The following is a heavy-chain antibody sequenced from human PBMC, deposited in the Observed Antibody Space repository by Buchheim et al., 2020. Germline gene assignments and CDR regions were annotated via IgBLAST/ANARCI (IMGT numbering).Heavy chain of an antibody. D-gene: IGHD2-15*01. CDR2: ISYDGSNK. V-gene: IGHV3-30-3*01. J-gene: IGHJ4*02. CDR1: GFTFSSYA. CDR3: ARDRYPVVAQQWRHEFDY. Sequence: QVQLVESGGGVVQPGRSLRLSCAASGFTFSSYAMHWVRQAPGKGLEWVAVISYDGSNKYYADSVKGRFTISRDNSKNTLYLQMNSLRAEDTAVYYCARDRYPVVAQQWRHEFDYWGQGTL.